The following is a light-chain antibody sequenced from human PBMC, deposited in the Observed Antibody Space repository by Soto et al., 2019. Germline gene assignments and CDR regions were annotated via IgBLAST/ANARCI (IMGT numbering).Light chain of an antibody. CDR1: NSDVGGYNY. V-gene: IGLV2-14*01. CDR3: SSYTSSVIPVV. CDR2: EVS. J-gene: IGLJ2*01. Sequence: QSALTQPASVSGSPGQSITISCTGTNSDVGGYNYVSWYQLYPGKAPKLMIYEVSNRPSGGSNRFSGSKSGNTASLTISGLQAEDEAAYYCSSYTSSVIPVVFGGGTKVTVL.